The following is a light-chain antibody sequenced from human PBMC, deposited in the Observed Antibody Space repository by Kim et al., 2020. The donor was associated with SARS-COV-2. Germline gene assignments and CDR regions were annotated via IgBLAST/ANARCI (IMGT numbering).Light chain of an antibody. V-gene: IGKV3-20*01. CDR1: QSITSNY. Sequence: ENVLTQSPDILSLSPGEIATLSCRASQSITSNYLAWYQQKSGQPPRLLIYVASNRATGCPDRFSGGGSGTDFSLTISRLEPEDFAVYYCQDYGTSPPFIFGPGTKVDIK. CDR2: VAS. CDR3: QDYGTSPPFI. J-gene: IGKJ3*01.